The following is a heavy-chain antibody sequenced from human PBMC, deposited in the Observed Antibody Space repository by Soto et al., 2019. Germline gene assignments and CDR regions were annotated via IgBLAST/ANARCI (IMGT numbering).Heavy chain of an antibody. V-gene: IGHV3-21*01. CDR3: AIYSNYDFYYYYYYMDV. D-gene: IGHD4-4*01. J-gene: IGHJ6*03. CDR1: GFTFSSYS. Sequence: PGGSLRLSCAASGFTFSSYSMNWVRQAPGKGLEWVSSISSSSSYIYYADSVKGRFTISRDNAKNSLYLQMNSLRAEDTAVYYCAIYSNYDFYYYYYYMDVWGKGTAVTVSS. CDR2: ISSSSSYI.